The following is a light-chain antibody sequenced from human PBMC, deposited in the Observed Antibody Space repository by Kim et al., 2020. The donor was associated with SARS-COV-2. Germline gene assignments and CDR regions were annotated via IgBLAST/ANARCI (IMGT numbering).Light chain of an antibody. CDR1: RGSIASNY. CDR2: DDH. CDR3: QSYDSPNVV. V-gene: IGLV6-57*03. J-gene: IGLJ2*01. Sequence: GKTVTISCTRSRGSIASNYVQWYQQRPGSAPTPVIYDDHQRPSGVPDRFSGSIDISSNSASLTSSGLKTEDEADYYCQSYDSPNVVFGGGTQLTVL.